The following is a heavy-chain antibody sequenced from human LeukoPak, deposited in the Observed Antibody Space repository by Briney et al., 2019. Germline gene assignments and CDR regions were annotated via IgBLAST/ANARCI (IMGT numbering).Heavy chain of an antibody. CDR1: SYSISSGYY. CDR2: IYHSGIT. CDR3: ARGGNLQAADY. Sequence: SETLSLTCSVSSYSISSGYYWGWIRQSPGKGLEWIGSIYHSGITFYNPSLKSRVTISVDTPKNQFSLKLSSVTAADTAMYYCARGGNLQAADYWGQGALVTVSS. J-gene: IGHJ4*02. V-gene: IGHV4-38-2*02. D-gene: IGHD1-26*01.